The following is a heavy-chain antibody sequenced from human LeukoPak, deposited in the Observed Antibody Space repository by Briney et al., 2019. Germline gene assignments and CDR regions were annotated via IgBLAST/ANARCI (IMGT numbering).Heavy chain of an antibody. CDR3: ARVRSGYSHENYFDY. D-gene: IGHD5-18*01. V-gene: IGHV3-48*03. CDR1: GFTFSNYE. Sequence: GGSLRLSCAASGFTFSNYEMNWVRQAPGKGLEWVSYISGSGSTIYYADSVKGRFTISRDNAKDSLYLQMNSLRAEDTAVYYCARVRSGYSHENYFDYWGQGTLVTVSS. J-gene: IGHJ4*02. CDR2: ISGSGSTI.